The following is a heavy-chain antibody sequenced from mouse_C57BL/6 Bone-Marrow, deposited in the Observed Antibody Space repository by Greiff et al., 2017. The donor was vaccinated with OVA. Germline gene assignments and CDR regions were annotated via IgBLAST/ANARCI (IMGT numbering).Heavy chain of an antibody. D-gene: IGHD2-1*01. CDR3: ARPLYGNYDY. CDR1: GFTFSSYG. Sequence: EVNLVESGGDLVKPGGSLKLSCAASGFTFSSYGMSWVRQTPDKRLEWVATISSGGSYTYYPDSVKGRFTISRDNAKNTLYLQRSSLKSEDTAMYYCARPLYGNYDYWGQGTTLTVSS. V-gene: IGHV5-6*01. CDR2: ISSGGSYT. J-gene: IGHJ2*01.